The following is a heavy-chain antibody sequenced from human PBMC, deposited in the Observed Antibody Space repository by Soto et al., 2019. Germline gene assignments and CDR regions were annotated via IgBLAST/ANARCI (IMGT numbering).Heavy chain of an antibody. Sequence: EVQLVESGGGLVQPGGSLRLSCAASGFSFSDYWIHWVRQAPEKGLEWVSRIKTDGTSTDYADSVKGRFTISRDNAKNTLHLQMNSLSAEDTAVYYCAKREGNTYGLFHWGQGTLVTVSS. CDR2: IKTDGTST. J-gene: IGHJ4*02. CDR1: GFSFSDYW. D-gene: IGHD3-10*01. V-gene: IGHV3-74*01. CDR3: AKREGNTYGLFH.